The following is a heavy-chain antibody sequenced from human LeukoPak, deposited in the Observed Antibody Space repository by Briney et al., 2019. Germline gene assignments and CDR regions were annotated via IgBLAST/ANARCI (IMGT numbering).Heavy chain of an antibody. CDR3: ARDSTWSPDY. D-gene: IGHD1-1*01. V-gene: IGHV3-48*03. Sequence: GGSLRLSCVASGFTLSSYEMNWVRQAPGKGLEWISYINTNGRTIYYADSVKGRFTISRDNAKNSLYPQMNSLRAEDTAVYYCARDSTWSPDYWGQGTLVTVSS. CDR2: INTNGRTI. CDR1: GFTLSSYE. J-gene: IGHJ4*02.